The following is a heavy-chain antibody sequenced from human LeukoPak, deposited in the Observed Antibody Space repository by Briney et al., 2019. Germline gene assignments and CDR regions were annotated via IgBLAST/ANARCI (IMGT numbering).Heavy chain of an antibody. CDR3: AKVGRGYYDSSGYYFDY. D-gene: IGHD3-22*01. Sequence: QTGGSLRLSCAASGFTFSSYGMHWVRQAPGKGLEWVAVISYDGSNKYYADSVKGRFTISRDNSKNTLYLQMNSLRAEDTAVYYCAKVGRGYYDSSGYYFDYWGQGTLVTVPS. V-gene: IGHV3-30*18. CDR2: ISYDGSNK. J-gene: IGHJ4*02. CDR1: GFTFSSYG.